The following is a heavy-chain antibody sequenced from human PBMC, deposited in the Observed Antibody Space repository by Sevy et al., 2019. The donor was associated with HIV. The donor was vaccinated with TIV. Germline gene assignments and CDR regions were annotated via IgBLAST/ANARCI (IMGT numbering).Heavy chain of an antibody. CDR1: GFTFSSYS. Sequence: GSLRLSCAASGFTFSSYSMNWVRQAPGKGLEWVSYISSSSSTIYYADSVKGRFTISRDNAKNSLYLQMNSLRAEDTAVYYCARGGYYYGMDVWGQGTTVTVSS. CDR2: ISSSSSTI. V-gene: IGHV3-48*01. J-gene: IGHJ6*02. D-gene: IGHD3-16*01. CDR3: ARGGYYYGMDV.